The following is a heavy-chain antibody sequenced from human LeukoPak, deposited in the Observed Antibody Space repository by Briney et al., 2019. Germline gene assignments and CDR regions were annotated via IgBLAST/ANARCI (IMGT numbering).Heavy chain of an antibody. D-gene: IGHD7-27*01. Sequence: GGSLRLSCAASGFNFKNAWMSWVRQAPGKGLEWVGHIKSKIDGGTTDYAAPVKGRFTISRDDSKNTLYLQMNSLKTEDTAVYYCAKDLNWVYYFDYWGQGTLVTVSS. CDR2: IKSKIDGGTT. CDR1: GFNFKNAW. J-gene: IGHJ4*02. CDR3: AKDLNWVYYFDY. V-gene: IGHV3-15*01.